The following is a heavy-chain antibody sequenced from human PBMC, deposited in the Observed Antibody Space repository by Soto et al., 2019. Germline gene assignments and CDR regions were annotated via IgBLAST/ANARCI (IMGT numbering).Heavy chain of an antibody. CDR3: ASEGSNLNWFDP. Sequence: EVQLVESGGGLVQPGGSLRLSCAASGFTLSSYSMNWVRQAPGKGLEWVSYISSSSNTIYYADSLKGRFTISRDNAKNSLYLQMNSLRDEDTAVYYCASEGSNLNWFDPWGQGTLVTVSS. J-gene: IGHJ5*02. CDR2: ISSSSNTI. CDR1: GFTLSSYS. D-gene: IGHD4-4*01. V-gene: IGHV3-48*02.